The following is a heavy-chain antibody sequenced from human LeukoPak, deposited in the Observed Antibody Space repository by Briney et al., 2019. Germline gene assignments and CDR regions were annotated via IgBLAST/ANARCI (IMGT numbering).Heavy chain of an antibody. Sequence: GASVKVSCKASGGTFSSYAISWVRQAPGRGLEWMGWINPNSGGTNYAQKFQGWVTMTRDTSISTAYMELSRLRSDDTAVYYCAREAKTYYFDYWGQGTLVTVSS. CDR1: GGTFSSYA. CDR2: INPNSGGT. V-gene: IGHV1-2*04. J-gene: IGHJ4*02. D-gene: IGHD1-26*01. CDR3: AREAKTYYFDY.